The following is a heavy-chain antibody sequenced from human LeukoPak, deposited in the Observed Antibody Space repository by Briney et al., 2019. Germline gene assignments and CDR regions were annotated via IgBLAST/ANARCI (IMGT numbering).Heavy chain of an antibody. D-gene: IGHD3-10*01. CDR1: GLTFSTYA. V-gene: IGHV3-23*01. J-gene: IGHJ4*02. Sequence: GGSLRLSCAASGLTFSTYALSWVRQAPGKGLEWVSGISASGGTSFYAASVKGRFTISRDNSNTLYLQMNSLRAEDTALYHCAEDGYFYGSRNYAYVYYWGQGTLVTVSS. CDR2: ISASGGTS. CDR3: AEDGYFYGSRNYAYVYY.